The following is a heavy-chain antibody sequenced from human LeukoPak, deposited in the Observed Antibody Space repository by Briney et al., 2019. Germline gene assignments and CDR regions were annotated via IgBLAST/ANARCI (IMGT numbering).Heavy chain of an antibody. J-gene: IGHJ6*02. Sequence: GGSLRLSCAASGFTFSTYTMNWVRQAPGKGLEWVSYISNSSTTIYYADSVKGRFTISRDNAENSLYLQMNSLRAEDTAVYYCARPRANWGSGYGMDVWGQGTTVTVSS. CDR2: ISNSSTTI. CDR3: ARPRANWGSGYGMDV. V-gene: IGHV3-48*04. D-gene: IGHD7-27*01. CDR1: GFTFSTYT.